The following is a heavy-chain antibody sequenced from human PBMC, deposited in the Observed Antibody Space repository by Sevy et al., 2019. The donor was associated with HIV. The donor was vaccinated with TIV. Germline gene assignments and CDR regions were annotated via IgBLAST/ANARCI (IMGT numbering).Heavy chain of an antibody. CDR3: ARDRGYCSGGSCYSNYYYGMDV. J-gene: IGHJ6*02. CDR2: MNPNSGGT. V-gene: IGHV1-2*02. Sequence: ASVKVSCKASGYTFTGYYMHWVRQAPGQGLEWMGWMNPNSGGTNYAQKFQGRVTMTRDTSISTAYMELSRLRSDDTAVYYCARDRGYCSGGSCYSNYYYGMDVWGQGTTVTVSS. CDR1: GYTFTGYY. D-gene: IGHD2-15*01.